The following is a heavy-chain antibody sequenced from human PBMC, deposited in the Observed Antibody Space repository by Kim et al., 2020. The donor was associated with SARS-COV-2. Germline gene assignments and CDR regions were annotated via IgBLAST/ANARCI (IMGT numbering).Heavy chain of an antibody. D-gene: IGHD6-19*01. CDR3: ARGVSSGWYHPVYYFDY. J-gene: IGHJ4*02. Sequence: LKRRVTISVDTSKNQFSLKLSSVTAADTAVYYCARGVSSGWYHPVYYFDYWGQGTLVTVSS. V-gene: IGHV4-39*01.